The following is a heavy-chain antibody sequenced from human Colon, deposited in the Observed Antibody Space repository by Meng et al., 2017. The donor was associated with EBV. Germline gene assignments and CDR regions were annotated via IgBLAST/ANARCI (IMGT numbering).Heavy chain of an antibody. CDR2: IYHSGST. CDR3: ARRRGGSGRDC. V-gene: IGHV4-39*01. D-gene: IGHD3-10*01. CDR1: GGSIIINGYY. J-gene: IGHJ4*02. Sequence: QLQQPESGPGLGKRSSPLSLTCPVSGGSIIINGYYWNGVRQAPGKGLEWIGAIYHSGSTSYNPSLQSRVTMFVDTSKNQFSLMLTSVTATDTAAYYCARRRGGSGRDCWGQGTLVTVSS.